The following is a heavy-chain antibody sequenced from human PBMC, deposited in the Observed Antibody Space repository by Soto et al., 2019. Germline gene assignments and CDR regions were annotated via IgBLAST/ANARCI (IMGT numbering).Heavy chain of an antibody. CDR3: ARHYGLSSSRGFDP. CDR2: IYYSGST. D-gene: IGHD6-6*01. J-gene: IGHJ5*02. V-gene: IGHV4-59*08. CDR1: GGSISSYY. Sequence: SETLSLTCTVSGGSISSYYWSWIRQPPGKGLEWIGYIYYSGSTNYNPSLKSRVTISVDTSKNQFSLKLSSVTAADTAVYYCARHYGLSSSRGFDPWGQGTLVTVSS.